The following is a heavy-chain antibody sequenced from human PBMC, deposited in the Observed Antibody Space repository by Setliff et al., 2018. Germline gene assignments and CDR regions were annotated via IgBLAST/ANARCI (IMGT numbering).Heavy chain of an antibody. CDR3: ARSPSSGAYWNPRPFYSDY. V-gene: IGHV4-61*09. J-gene: IGHJ4*02. D-gene: IGHD1-26*01. Sequence: PSETLSLTCTVSGGSISSGNYYWSWIRQPAGKGLEWIGHIQTSGTTNYNPSLQSRVTISVDTSKNQFSLKRSSVTAADTALYYCARSPSSGAYWNPRPFYSDYWARGTLVAVSS. CDR1: GGSISSGNYY. CDR2: IQTSGTT.